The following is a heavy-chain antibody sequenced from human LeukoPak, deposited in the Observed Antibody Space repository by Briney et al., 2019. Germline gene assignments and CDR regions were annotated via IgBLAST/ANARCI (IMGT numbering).Heavy chain of an antibody. CDR1: GGSISSGGYY. CDR2: IYYSGTT. J-gene: IGHJ2*01. Sequence: PSETLSLTCTVSGGSISSGGYYWSWIRQHPGKGLEWIGYIYYSGTTYYNPSLKSRVTISVDTSKNQFSLKVSSVTAADTAVYYWPRAPGPDMPFPWSFDLWGRAPLVTVS. V-gene: IGHV4-31*03. D-gene: IGHD2-2*01. CDR3: PRAPGPDMPFPWSFDL.